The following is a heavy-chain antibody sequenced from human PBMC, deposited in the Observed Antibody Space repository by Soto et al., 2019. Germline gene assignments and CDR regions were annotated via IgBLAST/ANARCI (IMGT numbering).Heavy chain of an antibody. Sequence: GGSRRVSWADSGFTFSRYTMHWVRQAPGKGLEWVAVISYDGSNKYYADSVKGRFTISRDNSKNTLYLQMNSLRAEDTAVYYCARDVMYDFWSGAFDYWGQGTLVTVSS. CDR3: ARDVMYDFWSGAFDY. J-gene: IGHJ4*02. D-gene: IGHD3-3*01. CDR2: ISYDGSNK. CDR1: GFTFSRYT. V-gene: IGHV3-30-3*01.